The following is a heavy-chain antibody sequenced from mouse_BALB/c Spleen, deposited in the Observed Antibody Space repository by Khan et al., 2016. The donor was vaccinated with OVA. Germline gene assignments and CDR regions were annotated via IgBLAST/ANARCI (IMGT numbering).Heavy chain of an antibody. CDR1: GYAFTNYG. J-gene: IGHJ4*01. V-gene: IGHV9-3-1*01. D-gene: IGHD2-14*01. Sequence: QSGPELKKPGETVKISCKASGYAFTNYGMNWVKQAPGKGLKWMGWINTYTGEPTYADDFKGRFAFSLETSASTAYLQINNLKNEDTATYFCARVGYNGTMDYWGQGTSVTVSS. CDR2: INTYTGEP. CDR3: ARVGYNGTMDY.